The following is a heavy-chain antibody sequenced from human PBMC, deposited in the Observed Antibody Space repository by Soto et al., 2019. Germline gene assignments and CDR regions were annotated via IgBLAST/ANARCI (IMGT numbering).Heavy chain of an antibody. D-gene: IGHD3-22*01. CDR2: ISGSGGST. J-gene: IGHJ4*02. CDR3: AKDRAGITMIVVVIATAFDY. Sequence: EVQLLESGGGLVQPGGSLRLSCAASGFTFSSYAMSWVRQAPGKGLEWVSAISGSGGSTYYADSVKGRFTISRDNSKNTLYLQMNSLRAEDTAVYYCAKDRAGITMIVVVIATAFDYWGQGTLVTVSS. CDR1: GFTFSSYA. V-gene: IGHV3-23*01.